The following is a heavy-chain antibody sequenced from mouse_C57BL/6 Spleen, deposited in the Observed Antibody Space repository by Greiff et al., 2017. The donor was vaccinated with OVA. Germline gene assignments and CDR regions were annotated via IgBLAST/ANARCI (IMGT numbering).Heavy chain of an antibody. CDR3: ARLGLGRREFAY. Sequence: EVQLQQSGPELVKPGASVKIPCKASGYTFTDYNMDWVKQSHGKSLEWIGDINPNNGGTIYNQKFKGKATLTVDKSSSTAYMELRSLTSEDTAVYYCARLGLGRREFAYWGQGTLVTVSA. D-gene: IGHD4-1*01. CDR2: INPNNGGT. V-gene: IGHV1-18*01. J-gene: IGHJ3*01. CDR1: GYTFTDYN.